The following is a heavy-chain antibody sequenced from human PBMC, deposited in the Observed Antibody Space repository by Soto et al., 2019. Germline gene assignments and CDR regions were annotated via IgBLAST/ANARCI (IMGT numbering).Heavy chain of an antibody. D-gene: IGHD2-15*01. V-gene: IGHV1-3*01. CDR1: GYTFTSYA. Sequence: QVQLVQSGAEVKKPGASVKVSCKASGYTFTSYAMHWVRQAPGQRLEWMGWINAGNGNTKYSQKFQGRVTITRDTPLSTAYMELSSLRSEDTALYYCARDLYPLYCSGGCCYEYYDYYMDVWGKGTAVTVSS. CDR2: INAGNGNT. CDR3: ARDLYPLYCSGGCCYEYYDYYMDV. J-gene: IGHJ6*03.